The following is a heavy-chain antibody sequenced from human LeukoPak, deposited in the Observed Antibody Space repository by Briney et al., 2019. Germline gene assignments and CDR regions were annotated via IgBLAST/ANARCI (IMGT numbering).Heavy chain of an antibody. CDR2: ISPTGSTT. D-gene: IGHD6-6*01. V-gene: IGHV3-74*01. J-gene: IGHJ4*02. Sequence: GGSLRLSCTASGFSFSGHWMHWARQLPGKGLVWVSRISPTGSTTIYADSVKGRFTVSRDNAKNTLYLQVNNLRAEDTAVYYCARGPNSNWSGLDFWGQGTLLTVSS. CDR1: GFSFSGHW. CDR3: ARGPNSNWSGLDF.